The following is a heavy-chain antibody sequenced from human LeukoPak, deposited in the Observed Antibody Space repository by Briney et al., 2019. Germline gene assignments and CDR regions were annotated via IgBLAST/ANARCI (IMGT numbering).Heavy chain of an antibody. V-gene: IGHV1-69*13. CDR1: GGTFSSYA. CDR3: AGYGSEIENYYYYYMDV. J-gene: IGHJ6*03. Sequence: ASVKVSCKASGGTFSSYAISWVRQAPGQGLEWMGGIIPIFGTANYAQKFQGRVTITADESTSTAYMELSSLRSEDTAVYYCAGYGSEIENYYYYYMDVWGKGTTVTVSS. CDR2: IIPIFGTA. D-gene: IGHD3-10*01.